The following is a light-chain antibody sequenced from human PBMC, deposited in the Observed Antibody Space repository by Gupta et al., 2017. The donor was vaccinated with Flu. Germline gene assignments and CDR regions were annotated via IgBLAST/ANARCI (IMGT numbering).Light chain of an antibody. CDR2: EVS. V-gene: IGLV2-14*01. J-gene: IGLJ1*01. CDR1: SSDVGGYNY. Sequence: ITSSCTGTSSDVGGYNYVSWYQQHPGKAPKLMIYEVSNRPSGVSNRFSGSKSGNTASLTISGLQAEDEADYYCSSYTSSSTLDVFGTGTKVTVL. CDR3: SSYTSSSTLDV.